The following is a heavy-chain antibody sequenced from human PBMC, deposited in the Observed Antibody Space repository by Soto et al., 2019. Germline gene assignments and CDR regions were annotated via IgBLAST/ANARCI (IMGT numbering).Heavy chain of an antibody. CDR1: GGSFSGYY. D-gene: IGHD4-17*01. CDR3: ARNLVDYPSD. V-gene: IGHV4-34*01. Sequence: PSETLSLTYAVYGGSFSGYYWNWIRQPPGKGLEWIGEINHSGSTNYNPSLKGRVTISVDTSRNQFSLSVTSVSAADTAVYYCARNLVDYPSDWGPRFLVSV. CDR2: INHSGST. J-gene: IGHJ4*02.